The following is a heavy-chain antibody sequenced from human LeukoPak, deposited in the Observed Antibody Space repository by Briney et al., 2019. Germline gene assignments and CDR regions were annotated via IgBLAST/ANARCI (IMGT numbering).Heavy chain of an antibody. CDR1: GGTFSSYA. Sequence: ASVKVSCKASGGTFSSYAISWVRQAPGHGLEWMGGIIPIFGTANYAQKFQGRVTITTDESTSTAYMELSSLRSEDTAVYYCARGGHSSSARLDYWGQGTLVTVSS. J-gene: IGHJ4*02. CDR3: ARGGHSSSARLDY. V-gene: IGHV1-69*05. D-gene: IGHD6-6*01. CDR2: IIPIFGTA.